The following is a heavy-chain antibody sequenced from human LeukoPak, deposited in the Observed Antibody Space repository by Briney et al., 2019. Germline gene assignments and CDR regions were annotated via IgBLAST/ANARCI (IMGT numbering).Heavy chain of an antibody. CDR1: GGSISSYY. CDR2: IYASGST. J-gene: IGHJ4*02. D-gene: IGHD3-10*01. V-gene: IGHV4-4*07. CDR3: ARAPYGSGSYFDY. Sequence: SETLSLTCTVSGGSISSYYWSWIRQPAGKGLEWIGRIYASGSTNYNPSLTSRVTMSVDTSKDQFSLRLNSVTAADTAVYYCARAPYGSGSYFDYWGQGTLVTVSS.